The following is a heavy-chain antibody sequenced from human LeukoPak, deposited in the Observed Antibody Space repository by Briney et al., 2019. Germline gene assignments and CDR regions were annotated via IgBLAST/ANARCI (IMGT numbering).Heavy chain of an antibody. V-gene: IGHV4-30-4*01. CDR2: IYYSGST. CDR1: GVSISSGDYY. Sequence: SQTLSLTCTVSGVSISSGDYYWSWIRQPPGKGLEWIGYIYYSGSTYYNPSLKSRVTITVDTSKNQFSLKLSSVTAADTAVYYCARGTGRGVILYWGQGTLVTVSS. J-gene: IGHJ4*02. CDR3: ARGTGRGVILY. D-gene: IGHD3-16*01.